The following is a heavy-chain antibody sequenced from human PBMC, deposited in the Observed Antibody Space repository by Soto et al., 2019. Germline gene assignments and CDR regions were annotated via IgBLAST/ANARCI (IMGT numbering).Heavy chain of an antibody. CDR3: ARDLAKGGGSAGFDY. V-gene: IGHV1-2*02. J-gene: IGHJ4*02. D-gene: IGHD1-26*01. CDR1: GDTFTAHY. CDR2: INPKSGGT. Sequence: QVQLLQSGAEVKKPGTSVKVSCKASGDTFTAHYIHWVRQAPGQGFEWMGWINPKSGGTKYPQKFQGRVTMTRATSISAVYMTLTRLTSDDTAVYYCARDLAKGGGSAGFDYWGQGTLVTVSS.